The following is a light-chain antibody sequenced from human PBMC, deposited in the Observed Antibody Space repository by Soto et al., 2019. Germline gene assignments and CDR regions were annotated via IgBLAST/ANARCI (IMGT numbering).Light chain of an antibody. V-gene: IGLV2-14*01. J-gene: IGLJ1*01. Sequence: QSALTQPASVSGSPGQSITISCTGTSSDVGGYNYVSWYQQHPGKAPKLMIYDVSNRPSGVYNRFSGSKSGNTASLTISGLHAEDEADYYCSSYTSSSTLVFGTGTKLTVL. CDR2: DVS. CDR1: SSDVGGYNY. CDR3: SSYTSSSTLV.